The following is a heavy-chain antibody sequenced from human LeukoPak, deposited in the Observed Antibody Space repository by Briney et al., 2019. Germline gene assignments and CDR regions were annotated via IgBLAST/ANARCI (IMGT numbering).Heavy chain of an antibody. CDR2: FDPEDGET. D-gene: IGHD1-1*01. V-gene: IGHV1-24*01. J-gene: IGHJ4*02. CDR1: GYTFTGYY. Sequence: GASVKVSCKASGYTFTGYYMHWVRQAPGKGLEWMGGFDPEDGETIYAQKFQGRVTMTEDTSTDTAYMELSSLRSEDTAVYYCATVSLEAAPRYFDYWGQGTLVTVSS. CDR3: ATVSLEAAPRYFDY.